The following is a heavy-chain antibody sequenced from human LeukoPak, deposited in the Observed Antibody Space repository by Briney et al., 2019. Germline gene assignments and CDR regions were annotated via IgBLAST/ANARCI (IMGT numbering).Heavy chain of an antibody. D-gene: IGHD3-16*01. CDR3: ARGLGGDYFDY. CDR1: GGSFSGYY. Sequence: SETLSLTCAVYGGSFSGYYWSWIRQPPGKGLEWIGENNHSGSTNYNPSLKSRVTISVDTSKNQFSLKLSSVTAADTAVYYCARGLGGDYFDYWGQGTLVTVSS. CDR2: NNHSGST. V-gene: IGHV4-34*01. J-gene: IGHJ4*02.